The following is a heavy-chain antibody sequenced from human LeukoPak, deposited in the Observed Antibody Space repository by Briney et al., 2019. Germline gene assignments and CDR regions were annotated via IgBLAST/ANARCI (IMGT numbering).Heavy chain of an antibody. D-gene: IGHD6-19*01. Sequence: ASVKVSCKASGYTFTSYYMHWVRQAPGQGLEWMGIINPSGGSTSYAQKFQGRVTMTRDTSTSTVYMELSSLRSEDTAVYYCARGGEVGIAVAGVIYYYYHYGMDVWGKGTTVTVSS. CDR2: INPSGGST. V-gene: IGHV1-46*01. CDR3: ARGGEVGIAVAGVIYYYYHYGMDV. CDR1: GYTFTSYY. J-gene: IGHJ6*04.